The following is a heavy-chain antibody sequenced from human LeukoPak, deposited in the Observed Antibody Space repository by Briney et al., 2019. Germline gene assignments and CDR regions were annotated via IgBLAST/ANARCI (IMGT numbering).Heavy chain of an antibody. CDR2: ITSSGSTI. CDR3: ARIGRPAAFDI. CDR1: GFTFSDYY. V-gene: IGHV3-11*01. J-gene: IGHJ3*02. Sequence: KPGGSLRLSCAASGFTFSDYYMSWLRQAPGKRLGWGSYITSSGSTIYYADSMKGRFTISTDNAKHPLFLQLDSLRAEDTAVYYCARIGRPAAFDIWGQGTLVIVSS.